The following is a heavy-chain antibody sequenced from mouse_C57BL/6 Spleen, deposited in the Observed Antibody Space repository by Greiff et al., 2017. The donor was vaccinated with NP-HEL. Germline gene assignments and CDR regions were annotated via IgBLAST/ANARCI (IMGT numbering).Heavy chain of an antibody. Sequence: QVQLQQPGAELVRPGSSVKLSCKASGYTFTSYWMDWVKQRPGQGLEWIGNIYPSDSETHYNQKFKDKATLTVDTSSSTAYMQLSSLTSEDSAVYYCARKGIITTNAMDYWGQGTSVTVSS. J-gene: IGHJ4*01. CDR2: IYPSDSET. CDR3: ARKGIITTNAMDY. D-gene: IGHD1-1*01. V-gene: IGHV1-61*01. CDR1: GYTFTSYW.